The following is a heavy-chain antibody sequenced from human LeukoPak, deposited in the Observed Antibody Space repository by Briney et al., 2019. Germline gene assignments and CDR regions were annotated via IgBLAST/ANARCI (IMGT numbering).Heavy chain of an antibody. CDR2: IKQDGSEK. CDR3: ARVGGDYCSGGSCYH. V-gene: IGHV3-7*01. Sequence: GGSLRLSCAASGFTFSSYWMSWVRQAPGKGLEWVANIKQDGSEKYYVDSVKGRFTISRDNAKNSLYLQMNSLRAEDTAVYYCARVGGDYCSGGSCYHWGQGTLVTVSS. CDR1: GFTFSSYW. D-gene: IGHD2-15*01. J-gene: IGHJ5*02.